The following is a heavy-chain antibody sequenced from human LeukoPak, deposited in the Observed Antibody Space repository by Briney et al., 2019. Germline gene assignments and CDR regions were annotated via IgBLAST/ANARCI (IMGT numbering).Heavy chain of an antibody. Sequence: GGSLRLSCAASGFTFSSYAMSWVRQAPGKGLEWVSAISGSGGSTYYADSVKGRFTISRDNSKNTLYLQMNSLRAEDTAVYYCAKVGYCSSTSCCTVAYFDYWGQGTLVTVSS. CDR2: ISGSGGST. J-gene: IGHJ4*02. V-gene: IGHV3-23*01. CDR1: GFTFSSYA. CDR3: AKVGYCSSTSCCTVAYFDY. D-gene: IGHD2-2*02.